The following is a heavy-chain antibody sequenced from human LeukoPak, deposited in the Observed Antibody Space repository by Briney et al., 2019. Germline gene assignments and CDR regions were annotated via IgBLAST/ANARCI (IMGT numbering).Heavy chain of an antibody. Sequence: SETLSLTCTVSGGSISFSTYYWGWIRRPPGKGLDWIGSIYYGGNTYYNPSLKSRVTILVDTSKNQFSLKLSSVTAADTAVYYCARVGQLAFDYWGQGTLVTVSS. D-gene: IGHD2-2*01. J-gene: IGHJ4*02. V-gene: IGHV4-39*07. CDR2: IYYGGNT. CDR3: ARVGQLAFDY. CDR1: GGSISFSTYY.